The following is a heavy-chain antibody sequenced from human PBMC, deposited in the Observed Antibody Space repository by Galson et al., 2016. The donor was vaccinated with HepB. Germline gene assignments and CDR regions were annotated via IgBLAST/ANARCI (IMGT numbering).Heavy chain of an antibody. CDR1: GYTFTSYG. J-gene: IGHJ4*02. CDR3: AREGGTGDLYFDY. D-gene: IGHD7-27*01. CDR2: ISGYNGIT. V-gene: IGHV1-18*01. Sequence: SVKVSCKASGYTFTSYGLNWVRQAPGQGLEWMGYISGYNGITNYAPRFQGRVTMTRDTSTGTVYMELRSLRSDDTAVYYCAREGGTGDLYFDYWGQGTLVTVSS.